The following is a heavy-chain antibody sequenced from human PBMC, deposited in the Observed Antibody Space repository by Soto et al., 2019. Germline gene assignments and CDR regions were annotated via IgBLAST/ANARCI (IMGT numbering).Heavy chain of an antibody. CDR1: GYTFTSYG. D-gene: IGHD3-22*01. CDR3: ARDLYYDSSGYYYLGWWFDP. Sequence: ASVKVSCKASGYTFTSYGISWVRQAPGQGLEWMGWISAYNGNTNYAQKLQGRVTMTTDTSTSTAYMELRSLRSDDTAVYYCARDLYYDSSGYYYLGWWFDPWGQGTLVTV. V-gene: IGHV1-18*04. CDR2: ISAYNGNT. J-gene: IGHJ5*02.